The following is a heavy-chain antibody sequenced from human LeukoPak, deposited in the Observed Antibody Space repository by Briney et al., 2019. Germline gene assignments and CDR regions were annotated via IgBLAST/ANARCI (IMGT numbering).Heavy chain of an antibody. CDR2: TYYSGST. D-gene: IGHD2-2*01. Sequence: SETLSLTCTVSGGSISSGDYYWSWIRQPPGKGLEWIGYTYYSGSTNYDPSLKTRLTISVDTSKSQFSLKLSSVTAADTAVYYCARVYCGSTSCYFSAFDIWGQGTMVTVSS. CDR1: GGSISSGDYY. CDR3: ARVYCGSTSCYFSAFDI. J-gene: IGHJ3*02. V-gene: IGHV4-30-4*01.